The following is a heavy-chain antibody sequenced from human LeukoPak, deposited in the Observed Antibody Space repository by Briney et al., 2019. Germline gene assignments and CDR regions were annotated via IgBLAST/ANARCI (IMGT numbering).Heavy chain of an antibody. CDR2: INPNSGGT. CDR3: ASVYSSGWYFDY. J-gene: IGHJ4*02. Sequence: ASVKVSCKASGYTFTGYYMHWVRQAPGEGLEWMGWINPNSGGTKYAQKLQGRVTTTRDTSISTAYMELSRLRSDDTAVYYCASVYSSGWYFDYWGQGTLVTVSS. CDR1: GYTFTGYY. D-gene: IGHD6-19*01. V-gene: IGHV1-2*02.